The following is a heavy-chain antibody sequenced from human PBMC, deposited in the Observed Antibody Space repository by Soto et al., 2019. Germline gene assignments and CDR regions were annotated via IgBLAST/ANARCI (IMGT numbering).Heavy chain of an antibody. CDR2: ISSSGSTI. CDR1: GFTFSDYY. CDR3: ARDSGSLVVNYNYYGMDV. V-gene: IGHV3-11*01. Sequence: PGGSLRLSCAASGFTFSDYYMSWIRQAPGKGLEWVSYISSSGSTIYYADSVKGRFTISRDNAKNSLYLQMNSLRAEDTAVYYCARDSGSLVVNYNYYGMDVWGQGTTVTVSS. J-gene: IGHJ6*02. D-gene: IGHD6-25*01.